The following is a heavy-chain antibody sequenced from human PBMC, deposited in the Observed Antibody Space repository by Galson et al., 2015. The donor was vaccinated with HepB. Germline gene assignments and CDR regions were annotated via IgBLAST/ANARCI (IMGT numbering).Heavy chain of an antibody. Sequence: PALVKPTQTLTLTCTFSGFSLSTTGMCVTWIRQPPGKALEWLALIDWDNDKYYSTSLKARLTISKDTSKNQVVLTMTNMDPVDTATYYCGRPQYCTPVNSGMDVWGQGTTVTVSS. D-gene: IGHD2-8*01. CDR1: GFSLSTTGMC. CDR2: IDWDNDK. CDR3: GRPQYCTPVNSGMDV. J-gene: IGHJ6*02. V-gene: IGHV2-70*01.